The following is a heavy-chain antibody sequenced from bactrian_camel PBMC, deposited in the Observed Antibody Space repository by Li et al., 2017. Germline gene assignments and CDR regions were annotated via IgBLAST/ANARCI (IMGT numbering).Heavy chain of an antibody. CDR1: GFSFSYVY. CDR3: ATGLLPVF. CDR2: LDDGVNT. Sequence: QLVESGGGLVQPGGSLRLSCAASGFSFSYVYMTWVRQAPGKGLEWVSGLDDGVNTYYADSVKGRFTVSRDNAKNTVTLQMNSLQSEDTALYYCATGLLPVFWGQGTQVTVS. D-gene: IGHD3*01. V-gene: IGHV3-2*01. J-gene: IGHJ4*01.